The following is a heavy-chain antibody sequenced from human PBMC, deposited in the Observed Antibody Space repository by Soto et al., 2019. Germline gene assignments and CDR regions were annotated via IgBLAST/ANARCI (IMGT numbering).Heavy chain of an antibody. CDR3: ARGRASRSYYLLDY. CDR2: INPNSGNI. D-gene: IGHD3-10*01. CDR1: GNTFTSYD. J-gene: IGHJ4*02. V-gene: IGHV1-8*01. Sequence: QVQLVQSGAEVKKPGASVKVSCKASGNTFTSYDINWVRQATGHGLDWMGWINPNSGNIGYAQKFQGRGTMIRDNAIRTADMEVSRLRSDDTAVYYCARGRASRSYYLLDYWGQGTLVTVSS.